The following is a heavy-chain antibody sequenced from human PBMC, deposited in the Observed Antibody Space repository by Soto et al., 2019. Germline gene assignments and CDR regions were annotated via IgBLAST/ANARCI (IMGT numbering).Heavy chain of an antibody. D-gene: IGHD3-3*01. CDR2: VNHCGSA. CDR3: VREGYYDVWGYYYGMDV. J-gene: IGHJ6*02. V-gene: IGHV4-34*01. CDR1: GGSLSQYY. Sequence: QVHLQQWGAGLLKPSETLSLTCAVYGGSLSQYYWSWIRQSPGKGLEWIGEVNHCGSANYNPSLNSRVTKSIETYTTQFSLKLTYVTAATTAFYYCVREGYYDVWGYYYGMDVCGQGTKVNPSS.